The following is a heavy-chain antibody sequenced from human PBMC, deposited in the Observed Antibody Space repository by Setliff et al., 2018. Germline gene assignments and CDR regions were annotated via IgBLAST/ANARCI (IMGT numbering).Heavy chain of an antibody. D-gene: IGHD2-15*01. CDR2: MNPNSGNT. Sequence: ASVKVSCKASGGTFSSYAISWVRQAPGQGLEWMGWMNPNSGNTGYAQKFQGRVTMTRNTSISTAYMELSSLRSEETAVYYCARENGWRAATWVHYWGQGTLVTVSS. CDR1: GGTFSSYA. V-gene: IGHV1-8*02. J-gene: IGHJ4*02. CDR3: ARENGWRAATWVHY.